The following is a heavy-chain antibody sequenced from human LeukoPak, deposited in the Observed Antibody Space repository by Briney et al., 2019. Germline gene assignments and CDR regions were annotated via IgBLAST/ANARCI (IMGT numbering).Heavy chain of an antibody. V-gene: IGHV1-8*01. CDR3: ARAMGINWNEARNRRKYYFDY. CDR1: GYTFTSYD. J-gene: IGHJ4*02. D-gene: IGHD1-20*01. Sequence: ASVNVSCKASGYTFTSYDINWVRQATGQGLEWMGWMNPNSGNTGYAQKFQGRVTMTRNTSISTAYMELSSLRSEDTAVYYCARAMGINWNEARNRRKYYFDYWGQGTLVTVSS. CDR2: MNPNSGNT.